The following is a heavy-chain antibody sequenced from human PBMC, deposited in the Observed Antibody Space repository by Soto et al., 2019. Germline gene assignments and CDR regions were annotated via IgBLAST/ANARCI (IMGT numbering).Heavy chain of an antibody. Sequence: QVQVVQSGAEVKKPGASVKVACKASGYTFTTFGMSWVRQAPGQGLEWMGWISADNGDTNSAQKFQDRVTMTTDKSTNTAYMELRSLTSDDTAVYYCARCYCSAGSCFTCWHFDLWGRGTLVTVSS. CDR2: ISADNGDT. J-gene: IGHJ2*01. CDR1: GYTFTTFG. CDR3: ARCYCSAGSCFTCWHFDL. D-gene: IGHD2-15*01. V-gene: IGHV1-18*01.